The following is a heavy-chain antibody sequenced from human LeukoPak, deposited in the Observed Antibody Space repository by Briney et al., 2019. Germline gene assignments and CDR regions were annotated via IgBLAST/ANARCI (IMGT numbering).Heavy chain of an antibody. CDR3: ARGGMETTVTTPDY. V-gene: IGHV4-34*01. Sequence: SETLSLTCTVSGGSIGNYYWSWIRQPPGKGLEWIGEINHSGSTNYNPSLKSRVTISVDTSKNQFSLKLSSVTAADTAVYYCARGGMETTVTTPDYWGQGTLVTVSS. CDR1: GGSIGNYY. J-gene: IGHJ4*02. CDR2: INHSGST. D-gene: IGHD4-17*01.